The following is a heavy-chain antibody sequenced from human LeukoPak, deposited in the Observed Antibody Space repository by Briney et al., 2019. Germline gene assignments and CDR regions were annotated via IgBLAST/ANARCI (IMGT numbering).Heavy chain of an antibody. V-gene: IGHV4-39*07. D-gene: IGHD4-11*01. CDR1: GGSISGSSLY. CDR2: ISYSGST. Sequence: SETLSLTCTVSGGSISGSSLYWGWIRQPPGKGLEWIVSISYSGSTYYSPSLKSRVTISVDTSKNQFSLKLNSVTAADTAVYYCARAVSNYVYYWFDPWSQGTFVTVSS. J-gene: IGHJ5*02. CDR3: ARAVSNYVYYWFDP.